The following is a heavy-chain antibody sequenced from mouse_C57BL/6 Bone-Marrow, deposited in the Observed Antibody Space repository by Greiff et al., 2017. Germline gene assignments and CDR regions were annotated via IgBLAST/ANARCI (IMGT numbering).Heavy chain of an antibody. CDR1: GYTFTSYW. V-gene: IGHV1-69*01. J-gene: IGHJ2*01. D-gene: IGHD1-1*01. CDR3: ARDYYCCFDY. Sequence: VQLQQPGAELVMPGASVKLSCKASGYTFTSYWMHWVKQRPGQGLEWIGEIDPSDSYTNYNQKFKGKSTLTVDKSSSTAYMQLSSLTSEDSAVYYCARDYYCCFDYWGQGTTLTVSS. CDR2: IDPSDSYT.